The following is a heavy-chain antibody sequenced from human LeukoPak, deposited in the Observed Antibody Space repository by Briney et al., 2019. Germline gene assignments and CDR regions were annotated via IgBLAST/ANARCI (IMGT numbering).Heavy chain of an antibody. Sequence: GGSLRLSCAASGFTFSSYSMNWVRQAPGKGLEWVSSISTSSSYIYYADSVKGRFTISRDNAKNSLYLQMNSLRAEDTAVYYCARVQGGSGWYYFDYWGQGTLVTVSS. D-gene: IGHD6-19*01. V-gene: IGHV3-21*01. CDR1: GFTFSSYS. CDR3: ARVQGGSGWYYFDY. J-gene: IGHJ4*02. CDR2: ISTSSSYI.